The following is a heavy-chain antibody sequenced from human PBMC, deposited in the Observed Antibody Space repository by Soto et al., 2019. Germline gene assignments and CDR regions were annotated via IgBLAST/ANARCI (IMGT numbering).Heavy chain of an antibody. V-gene: IGHV6-1*01. CDR2: TYYRSKWYY. D-gene: IGHD3-10*01. J-gene: IGHJ6*02. Sequence: SQTLSLICVISGDSVTGITAGWNWIRQSPSRSLEWLGRTYYRSKWYYEYAGSGKGRMTINPDTSRNQFSLQLNSVSPADTAGYYCASGRLVRGPYYVDVWGQGXTVTV. CDR1: GDSVTGITAG. CDR3: ASGRLVRGPYYVDV.